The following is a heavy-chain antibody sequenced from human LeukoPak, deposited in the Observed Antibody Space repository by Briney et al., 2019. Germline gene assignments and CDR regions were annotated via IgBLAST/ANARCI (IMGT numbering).Heavy chain of an antibody. D-gene: IGHD6-6*01. CDR3: ARAPSSSSGY. Sequence: PGGSLRLSCAASGFTFSSYAMHWVRQAPGKGLEWVAVISYDGSNKYYADSVKGRFTISRDNSKNTLYLQMNSLRAEDTAAYYCARAPSSSSGYWGQGTLVTVSS. CDR2: ISYDGSNK. CDR1: GFTFSSYA. J-gene: IGHJ4*02. V-gene: IGHV3-30-3*01.